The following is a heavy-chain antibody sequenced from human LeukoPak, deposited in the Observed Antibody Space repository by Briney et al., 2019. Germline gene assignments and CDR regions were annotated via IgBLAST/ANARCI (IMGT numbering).Heavy chain of an antibody. D-gene: IGHD6-13*01. J-gene: IGHJ4*02. V-gene: IGHV4-4*07. CDR2: IYTSGST. CDR3: ARQQEIAAAALDTGDFDY. Sequence: PSETLSLTCTVSGASISSYYWTWIRQPAGKGLEWIGRIYTSGSTNYNPSLKSRVAMSVDTSKNQFSLKLSSVTAADTAVYYCARQQEIAAAALDTGDFDYWGQGTLVTVSS. CDR1: GASISSYY.